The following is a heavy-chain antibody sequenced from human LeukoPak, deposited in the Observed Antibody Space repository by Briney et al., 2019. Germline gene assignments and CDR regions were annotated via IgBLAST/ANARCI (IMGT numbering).Heavy chain of an antibody. J-gene: IGHJ4*02. CDR1: GGTFSSYA. CDR2: IIPIFGTA. CDR3: ASKGRAAAFDY. D-gene: IGHD6-13*01. V-gene: IGHV1-69*05. Sequence: SVKVSCKASGGTFSSYAISWVRQAPGQGLEWMGGIIPIFGTANYAQKFQGRVTITTDESTSTAYMELSSLRSEDPAVYYCASKGRAAAFDYWGQGTLVTVSS.